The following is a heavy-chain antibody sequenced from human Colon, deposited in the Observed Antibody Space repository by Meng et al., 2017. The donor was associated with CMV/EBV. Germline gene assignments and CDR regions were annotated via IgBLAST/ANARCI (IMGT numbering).Heavy chain of an antibody. J-gene: IGHJ5*02. V-gene: IGHV1-69*05. CDR2: IIPIFGTA. D-gene: IGHD6-6*01. CDR1: GGTFSSYA. Sequence: SVKVSCKASGGTFSSYAISWVRQAPGQGLEWMGGIIPIFGTANYAQKFQGRVTITTDESTSTAYMELSSLRSEDTAVHSCARASIAARLFAWFDPWGQGTLVTVSS. CDR3: ARASIAARLFAWFDP.